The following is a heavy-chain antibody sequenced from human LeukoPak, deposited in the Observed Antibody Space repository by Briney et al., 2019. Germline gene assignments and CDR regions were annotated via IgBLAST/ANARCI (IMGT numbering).Heavy chain of an antibody. CDR1: GGSISSSSYY. D-gene: IGHD6-19*01. CDR2: IYYSGST. Sequence: SETLSLTCTVSGGSISSSSYYWGWIRQPPGKGLEWIGSIYYSGSTYYNPSLKSRVTIPVDTSKNQFSLKLSSVTAADTAVYYCARINLKYSSGWYMYYYYYMDVWGKGTTVTVSS. V-gene: IGHV4-39*01. CDR3: ARINLKYSSGWYMYYYYYMDV. J-gene: IGHJ6*03.